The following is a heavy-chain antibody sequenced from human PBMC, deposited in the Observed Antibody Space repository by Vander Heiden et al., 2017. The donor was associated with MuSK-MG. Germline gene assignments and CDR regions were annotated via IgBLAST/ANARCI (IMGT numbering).Heavy chain of an antibody. D-gene: IGHD6-19*01. Sequence: DVQLVESGGGLVWPGGSLRLPCAASRFTCSNACLSWVRQAPGKGLEWVGRIKSKTDGGTTDYAAPVKGRFTISRDDAKNTLNMQMNRLKTEDTAVYYCTTAPPGRAVAGHFDYWGQGTMVTVYS. V-gene: IGHV3-15*01. CDR3: TTAPPGRAVAGHFDY. CDR1: RFTCSNAC. J-gene: IGHJ4*02. CDR2: IKSKTDGGTT.